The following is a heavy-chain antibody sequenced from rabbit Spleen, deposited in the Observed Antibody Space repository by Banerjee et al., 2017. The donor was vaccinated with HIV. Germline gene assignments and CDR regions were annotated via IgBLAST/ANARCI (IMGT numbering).Heavy chain of an antibody. CDR3: ARDSGTSFSSYGMDL. J-gene: IGHJ6*01. Sequence: QEQLVESGGGLVKPGASLTLTCTASGVSFSFSSYMCWVRQAPGKGLEWIACINAVTGKAVYASWAKGRFTFSKTSSTTVTLQMTSLTVADTATYFCARDSGTSFSSYGMDLWGPGTLVTVS. CDR2: INAVTGKA. V-gene: IGHV1S45*01. D-gene: IGHD8-1*01. CDR1: GVSFSFSSY.